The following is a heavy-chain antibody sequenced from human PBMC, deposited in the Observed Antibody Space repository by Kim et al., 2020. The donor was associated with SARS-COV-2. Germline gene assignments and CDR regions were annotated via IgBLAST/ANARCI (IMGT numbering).Heavy chain of an antibody. Sequence: GGSLRLSCAASGFTFSSYSMNWVRQAPGKGLEWVSSISSSSSYIYYADSVKGRFTISRDNAKNSLYLQMNSLRAEDTAVYYCARDRGITIFSDYYMDVWGKGTTVTVSS. V-gene: IGHV3-21*01. D-gene: IGHD3-3*01. CDR3: ARDRGITIFSDYYMDV. CDR2: ISSSSSYI. CDR1: GFTFSSYS. J-gene: IGHJ6*03.